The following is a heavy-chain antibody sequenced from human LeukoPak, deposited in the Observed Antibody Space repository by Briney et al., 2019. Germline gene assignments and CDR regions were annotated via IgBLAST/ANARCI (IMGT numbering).Heavy chain of an antibody. J-gene: IGHJ4*02. Sequence: GGSLRLSCAASGFTFSSYGMHWVRQAPGKGLEWVAVISYDGSNKYYADSVKGRFTISRDNSKNTLYLQMNSLRAEDTAVYYCASSRSGSESDYWGQGTLVTVSS. CDR2: ISYDGSNK. V-gene: IGHV3-30*03. CDR1: GFTFSSYG. D-gene: IGHD3-22*01. CDR3: ASSRSGSESDY.